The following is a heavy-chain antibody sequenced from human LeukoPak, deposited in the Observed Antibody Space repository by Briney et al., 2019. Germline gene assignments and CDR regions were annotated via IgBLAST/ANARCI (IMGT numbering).Heavy chain of an antibody. CDR3: ARGVYYYDSHNWFDP. D-gene: IGHD3-22*01. J-gene: IGHJ5*02. CDR1: GGSISSYY. CDR2: IYYSGGT. V-gene: IGHV4-59*01. Sequence: PSETLSLTCTVSGGSISSYYWSWIRQPPGKGLGWLGYIYYSGGTNYNPPLKSRVTISVDTSKNQFSLKLSSVTAADTAVYYCARGVYYYDSHNWFDPWGQGTLVTVSS.